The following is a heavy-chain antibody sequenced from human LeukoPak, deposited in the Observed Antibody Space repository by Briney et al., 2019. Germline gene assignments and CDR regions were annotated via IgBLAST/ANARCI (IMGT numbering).Heavy chain of an antibody. CDR2: MNPNSGNT. CDR3: ARAISGDYYYYMDV. Sequence: ASVKVSCKASGGTFSSYAISWVRQAPGQGLEWMGWMNPNSGNTGYAQKFQGRVTMTRNTSISTAYMELSSLRSEDTAVYYCARAISGDYYYYMDVWGKGTTVTVSS. V-gene: IGHV1-8*02. CDR1: GGTFSSYA. D-gene: IGHD3-9*01. J-gene: IGHJ6*03.